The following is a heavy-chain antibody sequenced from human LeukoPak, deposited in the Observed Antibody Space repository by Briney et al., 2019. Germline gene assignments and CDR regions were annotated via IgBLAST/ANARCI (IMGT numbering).Heavy chain of an antibody. J-gene: IGHJ4*02. V-gene: IGHV4-59*02. CDR2: MYYSGGT. Sequence: SETLSLTCTVSGGSVSSYYWNWIRQPPGKGLEWIGYMYYSGGTNYNPALKSRVTIPVDTSKTQSSLKLSSVTAADTAVYYCERASSGWSYDYWGQGTLVTVSS. D-gene: IGHD6-19*01. CDR3: ERASSGWSYDY. CDR1: GGSVSSYY.